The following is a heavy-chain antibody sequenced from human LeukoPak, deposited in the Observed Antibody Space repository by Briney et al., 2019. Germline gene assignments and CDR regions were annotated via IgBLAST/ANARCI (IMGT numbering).Heavy chain of an antibody. Sequence: GGSLRLSCAASGFTFSSYWMHWVRQAPGKGLVWVSRINSDGSSTSYADSVKGRFTISRDNAKNTLYLQMNSLRAEDTAGYYCARERGIAVAGSPNWFDPWGQGTLVTVSS. V-gene: IGHV3-74*01. D-gene: IGHD6-19*01. CDR1: GFTFSSYW. CDR2: INSDGSST. J-gene: IGHJ5*02. CDR3: ARERGIAVAGSPNWFDP.